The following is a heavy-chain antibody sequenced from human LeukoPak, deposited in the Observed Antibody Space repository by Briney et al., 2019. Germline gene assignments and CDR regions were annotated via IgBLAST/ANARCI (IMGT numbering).Heavy chain of an antibody. V-gene: IGHV1-46*01. Sequence: ASVKVSCKASGYTFTSYYIHWVRQAPGQGLEWMGLINPSGGSTNYAQKFQGRVTITADKSTSTAYMELSSLRSEDTAVYYCAREGGPFSGAFDIWGQGTMVTVSS. J-gene: IGHJ3*02. CDR2: INPSGGST. D-gene: IGHD2/OR15-2a*01. CDR3: AREGGPFSGAFDI. CDR1: GYTFTSYY.